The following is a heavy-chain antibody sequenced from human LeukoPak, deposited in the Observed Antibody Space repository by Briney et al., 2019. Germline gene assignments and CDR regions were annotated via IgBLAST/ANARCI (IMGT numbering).Heavy chain of an antibody. D-gene: IGHD3-22*01. V-gene: IGHV3-21*01. CDR2: ISTSSSYI. Sequence: GGSLRLSCAASGFTFNTYIMNWVRQAPGKGLEWVSSISTSSSYIYYADSVKGRFTISRDNAKNSLFLQTDSLRADDTAVYYCARADSSGYYLVGGFDIWGQGTIVTVSS. CDR3: ARADSSGYYLVGGFDI. CDR1: GFTFNTYI. J-gene: IGHJ3*02.